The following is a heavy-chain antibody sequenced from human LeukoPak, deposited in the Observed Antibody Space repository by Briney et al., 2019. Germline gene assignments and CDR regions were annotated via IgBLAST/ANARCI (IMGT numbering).Heavy chain of an antibody. J-gene: IGHJ2*01. V-gene: IGHV4-39*07. Sequence: SETLSLTCTVSGGSISSSSYYWGWIRQPPGKGLEWIGSIYYSGSTYYNPSLKSRVTISVDTSKNQFSLKLSSATAADTAVYYCARPGSYRRRYFDLWGRGTLVTVSS. CDR3: ARPGSYRRRYFDL. CDR1: GGSISSSSYY. CDR2: IYYSGST. D-gene: IGHD1-14*01.